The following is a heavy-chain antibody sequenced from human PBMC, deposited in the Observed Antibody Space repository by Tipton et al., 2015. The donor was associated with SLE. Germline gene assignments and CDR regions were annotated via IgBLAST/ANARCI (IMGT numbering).Heavy chain of an antibody. J-gene: IGHJ6*03. CDR2: IYYSGST. CDR1: GGSLNNGSYY. CDR3: ARGGLGVSYYYYMDV. Sequence: TLSLTCTVSGGSLNNGSYYWSWIRQPAGKGLEWIGRIYYSGSTNYNPSLKRRVTISVDTSKNQFSLKLSSVTAADTAVYYCARGGLGVSYYYYMDVWGKGTTVTVSS. D-gene: IGHD1-26*01. V-gene: IGHV4-61*10.